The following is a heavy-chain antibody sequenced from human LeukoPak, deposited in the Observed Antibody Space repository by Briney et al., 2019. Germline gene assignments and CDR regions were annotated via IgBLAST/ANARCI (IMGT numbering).Heavy chain of an antibody. CDR3: AKVFRVNRGSYVGAFDI. V-gene: IGHV3-23*01. D-gene: IGHD1-26*01. Sequence: GGSLRLSCAASGFTFSSYAMNWVRQAPGKGLEWVSGISGSGISTYYADSVKGRFTISRDNSKNTLYLQMNSLRAEDTAVYYCAKVFRVNRGSYVGAFDIWGQGTMVTVSS. CDR2: ISGSGIST. CDR1: GFTFSSYA. J-gene: IGHJ3*02.